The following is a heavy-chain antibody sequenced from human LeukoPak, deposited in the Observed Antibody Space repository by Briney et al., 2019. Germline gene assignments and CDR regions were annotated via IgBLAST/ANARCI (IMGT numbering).Heavy chain of an antibody. CDR1: GCSISSYY. J-gene: IGHJ3*02. CDR2: IYYSGRT. CDR3: ARAFIVGASGGAFDI. Sequence: PSETLSLTCTVSGCSISSYYWSWIRQPPGKGLEWIGYIYYSGRTNYNPSLKSRVTISVDTSKNQFYLKLSSVTAADTAVYYCARAFIVGASGGAFDIWGQGTMVTVSS. D-gene: IGHD1-26*01. V-gene: IGHV4-59*01.